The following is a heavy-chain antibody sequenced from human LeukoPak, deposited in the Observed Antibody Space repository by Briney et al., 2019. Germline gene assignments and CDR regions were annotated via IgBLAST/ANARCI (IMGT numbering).Heavy chain of an antibody. D-gene: IGHD5-18*01. CDR1: GGTFCSYA. J-gene: IGHJ4*02. CDR2: IIPIFGTA. Sequence: ASVKVSCKASGGTFCSYAISWVRQAPGQGLEWMGGIIPIFGTANYAQKFQGRVTITADKSTSTAYMELSSLRSEDTAVYYCARESRYSYGESFFDYWGQGTLVSVSS. CDR3: ARESRYSYGESFFDY. V-gene: IGHV1-69*06.